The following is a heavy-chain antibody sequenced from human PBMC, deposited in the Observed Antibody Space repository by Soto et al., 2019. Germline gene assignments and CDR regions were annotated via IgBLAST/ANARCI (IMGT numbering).Heavy chain of an antibody. Sequence: PSETLSLTCAGYGGSFSGYYWSWIRQPPGKGLEWIGEINHSGSTNYNPSLKSRVTISVDTSKNQFSLKLSSVTAADTAVYYCARVRGTMIVVVIPQTRGWFDPWGQGTLVTVSS. CDR3: ARVRGTMIVVVIPQTRGWFDP. CDR2: INHSGST. J-gene: IGHJ5*02. V-gene: IGHV4-34*01. D-gene: IGHD3-22*01. CDR1: GGSFSGYY.